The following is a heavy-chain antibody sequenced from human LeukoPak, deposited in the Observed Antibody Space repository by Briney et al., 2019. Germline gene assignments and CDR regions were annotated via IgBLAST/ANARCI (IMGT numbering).Heavy chain of an antibody. V-gene: IGHV3-30*03. CDR1: GFTFSSYG. Sequence: PGRSLRLSCAASGFTFSSYGMHWVRQAPGKGLEWVAVISYDGSNKYYADSVKGRFTISRDNSKNTLYLQMNSLRAEDTAVYYCARGAYHVYNWNFGAFDPWGQGTLVTVSS. CDR3: ARGAYHVYNWNFGAFDP. D-gene: IGHD1-7*01. J-gene: IGHJ5*02. CDR2: ISYDGSNK.